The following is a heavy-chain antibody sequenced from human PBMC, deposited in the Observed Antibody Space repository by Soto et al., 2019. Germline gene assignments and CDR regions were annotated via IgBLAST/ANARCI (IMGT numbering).Heavy chain of an antibody. CDR1: GFNFRIYA. D-gene: IGHD1-26*01. Sequence: EVQLLESGGGLAQAGGSLRLSCAASGFNFRIYAMNWVRQAPGKGLEWVSVMIGDGTSWDYADSVRGRFTISRDNSKNTLYLQMNSLRAEDTAVYYCAKDLRPDGRYDLDYWSQGTLVTVSS. J-gene: IGHJ4*02. CDR3: AKDLRPDGRYDLDY. V-gene: IGHV3-23*01. CDR2: MIGDGTSW.